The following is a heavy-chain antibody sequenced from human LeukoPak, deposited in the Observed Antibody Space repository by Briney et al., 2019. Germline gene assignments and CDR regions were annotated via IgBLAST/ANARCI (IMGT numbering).Heavy chain of an antibody. Sequence: GGSLRLSCAASGFTFSNYWMNWVRQAPGKGLEWVANIKQDGSETYYVDSVKGRFTISRDNSKNTLYLQMNSLRAEDTAVYYCARDARGFLPVAGEQQLRPAAFDIWGQGTMVTVSS. CDR2: IKQDGSET. CDR1: GFTFSNYW. V-gene: IGHV3-7*01. J-gene: IGHJ3*02. CDR3: ARDARGFLPVAGEQQLRPAAFDI. D-gene: IGHD6-13*01.